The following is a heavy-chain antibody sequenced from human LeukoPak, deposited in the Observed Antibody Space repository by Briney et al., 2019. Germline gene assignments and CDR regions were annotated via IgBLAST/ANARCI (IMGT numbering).Heavy chain of an antibody. CDR1: GFTFNTYA. CDR2: ISDSGGSA. V-gene: IGHV3-23*01. J-gene: IGHJ4*02. CDR3: ARRAGAYSHPYDY. Sequence: GGSLRLSCAASGFTFNTYAMSWARQAPGKGLEWVSAISDSGGSAYYADSVKGRFTISRDNSKNTLYLQMNSLRAEDTAVYYCARRAGAYSHPYDYWGQGTLVTVSS. D-gene: IGHD4/OR15-4a*01.